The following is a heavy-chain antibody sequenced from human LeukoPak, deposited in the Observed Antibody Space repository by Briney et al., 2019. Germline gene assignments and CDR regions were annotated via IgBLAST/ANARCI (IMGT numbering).Heavy chain of an antibody. CDR2: ISYDGSNK. J-gene: IGHJ4*02. V-gene: IGHV3-30-3*01. CDR3: ARSVDY. CDR1: GFTFSSYA. Sequence: GGSLRLSCAASGFTFSSYAMHWVRQAPGKGLEWVAVISYDGSNKYYADSVKGRFTISRDNSKNTLYLQMNSLRAEDTAVYYCARSVDYWGQGTLVTVSS.